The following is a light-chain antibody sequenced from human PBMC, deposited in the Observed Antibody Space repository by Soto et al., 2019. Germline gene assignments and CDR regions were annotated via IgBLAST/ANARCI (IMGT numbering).Light chain of an antibody. J-gene: IGKJ2*01. CDR3: QQYGSSSFT. V-gene: IGKV3-20*01. CDR1: HSVARTY. Sequence: EIVLTQSPGTLSLSPGEGATLSCRASHSVARTYLAWYQQKPGLAPRLIIYGSSNRASGTPDRFSGGGSGTDFTLTISRLEPEDFAVYYCQQYGSSSFTFGQGTKLEIK. CDR2: GSS.